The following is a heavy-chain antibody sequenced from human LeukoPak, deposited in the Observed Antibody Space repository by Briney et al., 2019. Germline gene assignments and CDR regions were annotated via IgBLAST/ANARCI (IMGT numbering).Heavy chain of an antibody. CDR2: IYSSGST. V-gene: IGHV4-39*07. CDR1: GGSIISSNYY. CDR3: ARSDGYGLVGI. Sequence: SETLSLTCTVSGGSIISSNYYWAWIRQPPGKGLEWIGSIYSSGSTYYNPSLKSRVIIIIDTPKNHFSLTLSSVTAADTAVYYCARSDGYGLVGIWGQGTMVTVSS. D-gene: IGHD3-10*01. J-gene: IGHJ3*02.